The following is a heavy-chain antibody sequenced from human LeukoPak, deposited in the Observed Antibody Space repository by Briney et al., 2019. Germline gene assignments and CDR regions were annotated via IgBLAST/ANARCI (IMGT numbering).Heavy chain of an antibody. CDR3: ARGKDFWSGSPPVY. D-gene: IGHD3-3*01. J-gene: IGHJ4*02. Sequence: KPSETLSLTCAVYGGSFSGYYWSWIRQPPGKGLEWIGEINHSGSTNYNPSLKSRVTISVDTSKNQFSLKLSSVTAADTAVYYCARGKDFWSGSPPVYWGQGTLVTVSS. CDR2: INHSGST. CDR1: GGSFSGYY. V-gene: IGHV4-34*01.